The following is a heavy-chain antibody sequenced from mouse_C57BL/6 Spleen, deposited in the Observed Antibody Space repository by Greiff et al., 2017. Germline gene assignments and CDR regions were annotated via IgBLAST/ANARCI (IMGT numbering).Heavy chain of an antibody. Sequence: QVHVKQPGAELVRPGSSVKLSCKASGYTFTSYWMHWVKQRPIQGLEWIGNIDPSDSETHYNQKFKDKATLTVDKSSSTAYMQLSSLTSEDSAVYYCARGGPTRAMDYWGQGTSVTVSS. CDR3: ARGGPTRAMDY. V-gene: IGHV1-52*01. CDR2: IDPSDSET. D-gene: IGHD1-1*01. CDR1: GYTFTSYW. J-gene: IGHJ4*01.